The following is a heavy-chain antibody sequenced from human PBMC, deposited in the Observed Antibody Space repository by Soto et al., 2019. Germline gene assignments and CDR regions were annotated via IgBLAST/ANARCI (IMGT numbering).Heavy chain of an antibody. J-gene: IGHJ6*03. V-gene: IGHV4-39*01. Sequence: SETLSLTCTVSGGSISSSSYYWGWIRQPPGKGLEWIGSIYYSGSTYYNPSLKSRVTISVDTSKNQFSLKLSSVTAADTAVYYCARHRRRDITYYYYYYMDVWGKGTTVTVSS. CDR2: IYYSGST. D-gene: IGHD2-15*01. CDR3: ARHRRRDITYYYYYYMDV. CDR1: GGSISSSSYY.